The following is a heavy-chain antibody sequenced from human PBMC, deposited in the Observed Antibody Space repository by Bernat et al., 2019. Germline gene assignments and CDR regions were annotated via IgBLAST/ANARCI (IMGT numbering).Heavy chain of an antibody. J-gene: IGHJ4*02. V-gene: IGHV3-33*08. D-gene: IGHD2-21*01. CDR1: GFTFSSYG. Sequence: VQLLESGGGLVQPGGSLRLSCAASGFTFSSYGMHWVRQAPGKGLEWVAVIWYDGSNKYYADSVKGRFTISRDNSKNTLYLQMNSLRAEDTAVYYCARDPYFGSGYFDYWGQGTLVTVSS. CDR2: IWYDGSNK. CDR3: ARDPYFGSGYFDY.